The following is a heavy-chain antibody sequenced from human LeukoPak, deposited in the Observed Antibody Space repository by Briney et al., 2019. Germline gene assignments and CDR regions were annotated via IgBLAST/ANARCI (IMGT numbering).Heavy chain of an antibody. CDR3: ARGARAGYNLEPFDY. J-gene: IGHJ4*02. CDR1: GDSISSSSYY. CDR2: IYYSGST. D-gene: IGHD5-24*01. Sequence: SETLSLTCTVSGDSISSSSYYWGWIRQPSGRGLEWIASIYYSGSTKYNPSLKSRVTISVDTSKNQFSLKLSSVTAADTAVYYCARGARAGYNLEPFDYWGQGTLVTVSS. V-gene: IGHV4-39*07.